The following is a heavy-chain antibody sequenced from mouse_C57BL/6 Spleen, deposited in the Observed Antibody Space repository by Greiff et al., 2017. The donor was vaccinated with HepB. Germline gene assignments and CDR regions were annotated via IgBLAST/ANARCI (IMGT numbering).Heavy chain of an antibody. CDR3: ACSDHCGSRPYAMDH. CDR1: GYSFTSYW. V-gene: IGHV1-69*01. J-gene: IGHJ4*01. D-gene: IGHD1-1*01. Sequence: QVQLQQPGAELVMPGASVQLSCKASGYSFTSYWMHWVKQRPGQGLEWIGEIDPSDSYTNYNQKFKGKSTLTVDKSSSTAYMQLSSLTSEDSAVYYCACSDHCGSRPYAMDHWGQGTSVTVSS. CDR2: IDPSDSYT.